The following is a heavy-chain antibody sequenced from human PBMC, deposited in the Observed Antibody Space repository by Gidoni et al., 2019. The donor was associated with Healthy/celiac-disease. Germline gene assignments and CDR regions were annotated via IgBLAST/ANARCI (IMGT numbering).Heavy chain of an antibody. CDR2: ISSSGSTI. D-gene: IGHD6-19*01. J-gene: IGHJ3*02. V-gene: IGHV3-48*03. Sequence: PGKGLEWVSYISSSGSTIYYADSVKGRFTISRDNAKNSLYLQMNSLRAEDTAVYYCARGLAAAPHDAFDIWGQGTMVTVSS. CDR3: ARGLAAAPHDAFDI.